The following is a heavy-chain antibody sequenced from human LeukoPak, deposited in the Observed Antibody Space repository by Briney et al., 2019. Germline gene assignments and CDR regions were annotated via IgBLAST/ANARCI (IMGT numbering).Heavy chain of an antibody. J-gene: IGHJ4*02. Sequence: SETLSLTCTVSGGSISSSSYYWGWIRQPPGKGLEWIGSIYYSGSTYYNPSLKSRVTISVDTSKNQFSLKLSSVTAADTAVYYCAREGVGPPSDYWGQGTLVTVSS. D-gene: IGHD2-8*01. CDR2: IYYSGST. CDR3: AREGVGPPSDY. V-gene: IGHV4-39*07. CDR1: GGSISSSSYY.